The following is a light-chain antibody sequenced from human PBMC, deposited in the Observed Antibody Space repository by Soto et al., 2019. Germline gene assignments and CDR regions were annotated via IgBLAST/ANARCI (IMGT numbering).Light chain of an antibody. J-gene: IGKJ3*01. V-gene: IGKV1-33*01. CDR3: QQYDNLQSPSLVVG. CDR2: DAS. Sequence: DIQMTQSPSSLSASVGERVTITCQASQDISNYLNWYQQKPGKAPKLLIYDASNLETGVPSRFSGSGSGTDFTCTISSLQPEDIATYYCQQYDNLQSPSLVVGFGPGTKVDIK. CDR1: QDISNY.